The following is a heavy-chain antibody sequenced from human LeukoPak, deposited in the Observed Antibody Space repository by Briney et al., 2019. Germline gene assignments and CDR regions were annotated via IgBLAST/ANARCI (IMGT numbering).Heavy chain of an antibody. V-gene: IGHV1-69*04. CDR1: GGTFSSYA. D-gene: IGHD3-16*01. CDR3: ARGGPHGMDV. CDR2: IIPILGIA. J-gene: IGHJ6*02. Sequence: PSVKVSCKASGGTFSSYAISWVRQAPGQGLEWMGRIIPILGIANYAQKFQGRVTITADKSTTTAYMELSSLRSEDTAVYYCARGGPHGMDVWGQGTTVTVSS.